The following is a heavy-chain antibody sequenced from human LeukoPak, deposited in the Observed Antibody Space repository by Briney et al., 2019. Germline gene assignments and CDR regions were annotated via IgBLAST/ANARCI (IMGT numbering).Heavy chain of an antibody. Sequence: ASVKVSCKTSGYTFTNYGITWVRQAPGQGLEWMGWISAYSGNTNYAQNLQGRVTMTTDTSTSTAYMELRSLRSDDTAVDYCARGGGGWSGDYWGQGTLVTVSS. CDR1: GYTFTNYG. D-gene: IGHD6-19*01. J-gene: IGHJ4*02. CDR3: ARGGGGWSGDY. V-gene: IGHV1-18*01. CDR2: ISAYSGNT.